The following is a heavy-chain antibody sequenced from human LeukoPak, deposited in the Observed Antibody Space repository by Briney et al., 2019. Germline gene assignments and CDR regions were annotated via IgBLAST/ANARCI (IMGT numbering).Heavy chain of an antibody. Sequence: GGSLRLSCAASGFAFSSYWASWVRQAPGKGLEWVANINQDGSGQNYVDSVRGRFTISRDNAKNSAYLQMDSLRAEDTAVYYCARDGGGSGRNYYYGLDVWGQGTTVTVSS. CDR1: GFAFSSYW. V-gene: IGHV3-7*01. CDR2: INQDGSGQ. CDR3: ARDGGGSGRNYYYGLDV. D-gene: IGHD3-10*01. J-gene: IGHJ6*02.